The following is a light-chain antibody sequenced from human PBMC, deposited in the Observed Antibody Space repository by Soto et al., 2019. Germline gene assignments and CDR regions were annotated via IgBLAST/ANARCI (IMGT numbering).Light chain of an antibody. J-gene: IGLJ2*01. CDR1: SNDVGRSNY. CDR3: SGYTSRATLV. Sequence: QPVLTQPAFVSGSPGQSITISCTGTSNDVGRSNYVSWYQHHPNNTPKLIIYDVNNRPSGVSDRFSGSKSGNTASLTISGLQAEDEADYYCSGYTSRATLVFGGGTKLTVL. V-gene: IGLV2-14*03. CDR2: DVN.